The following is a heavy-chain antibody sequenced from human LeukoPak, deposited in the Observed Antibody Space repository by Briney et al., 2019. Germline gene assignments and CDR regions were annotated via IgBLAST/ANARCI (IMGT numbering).Heavy chain of an antibody. CDR2: INPSGGNK. V-gene: IGHV1-46*01. J-gene: IGHJ4*02. Sequence: ASVKVSCKASGYTFTSYYIHWVRQAPGQELEWMGIINPSGGNKPLAQKFQGRVTMTRDTSTNTVYMEMSSLRFEDTAVYYCARGGSSWYEFDYWGQGTLVTVSS. D-gene: IGHD6-13*01. CDR3: ARGGSSWYEFDY. CDR1: GYTFTSYY.